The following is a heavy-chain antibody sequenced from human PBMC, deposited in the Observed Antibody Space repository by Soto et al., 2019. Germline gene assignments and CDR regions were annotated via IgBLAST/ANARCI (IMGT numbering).Heavy chain of an antibody. CDR2: ISGTGGST. V-gene: IGHV3-23*01. CDR3: VRGGLVPAAPWDSFDI. D-gene: IGHD2-2*01. Sequence: GGSLRLSCAASGFTFRSYAMSWVRQAPGKGLEWVSAISGTGGSTYYADSVKGRFTISRDNSKNTLYLQMNSLRAEDMAVYYCVRGGLVPAAPWDSFDIWGQGTMVTVSS. CDR1: GFTFRSYA. J-gene: IGHJ3*02.